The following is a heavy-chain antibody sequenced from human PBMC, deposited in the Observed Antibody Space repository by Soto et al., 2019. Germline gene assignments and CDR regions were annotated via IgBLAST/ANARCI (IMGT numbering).Heavy chain of an antibody. CDR3: ARDRDYYDSSGYLDY. Sequence: SETLSLTCTVSGGSISSSSYYWGWICQPPGKGLEWIGSIYYSGSTYYNPSLKSRVTISVDTSKNQFSLKLSSVTAADTAVYYCARDRDYYDSSGYLDYWGQGTLVTVSS. CDR2: IYYSGST. J-gene: IGHJ4*02. V-gene: IGHV4-39*07. CDR1: GGSISSSSYY. D-gene: IGHD3-22*01.